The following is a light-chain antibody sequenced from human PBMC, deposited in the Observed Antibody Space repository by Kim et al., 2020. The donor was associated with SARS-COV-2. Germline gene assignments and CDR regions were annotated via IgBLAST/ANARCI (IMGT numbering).Light chain of an antibody. Sequence: STGDRVIITCRASQGISSYLAWYQQKPGKAPKLLIYAASTLQSGVPSRFSGSGSGTDFTLTISCLQSEDFATYYCQQYYSYPPLTFGGGTKVDIK. CDR1: QGISSY. CDR3: QQYYSYPPLT. CDR2: AAS. J-gene: IGKJ4*01. V-gene: IGKV1-8*01.